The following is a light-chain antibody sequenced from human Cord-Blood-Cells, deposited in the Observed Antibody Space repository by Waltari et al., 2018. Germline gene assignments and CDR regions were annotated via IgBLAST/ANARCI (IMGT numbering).Light chain of an antibody. J-gene: IGLJ3*02. CDR3: SSHTSSSTWV. CDR1: SSDVGGYNY. CDR2: EVS. V-gene: IGLV2-14*01. Sequence: QSALTQPTSVSGSPGQSITIPCTGTSSDVGGYNYVSWYQQHPGKAPKLMIYEVSNRPSGVSNRFSGSKSGNTASLTISGLQAEDEADYYCSSHTSSSTWVFGGGTKLTVL.